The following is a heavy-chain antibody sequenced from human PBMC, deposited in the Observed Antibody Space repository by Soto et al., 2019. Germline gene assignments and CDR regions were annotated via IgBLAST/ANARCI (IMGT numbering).Heavy chain of an antibody. CDR2: ISGSSGNA. CDR1: GYTFTKYG. CDR3: AREMAGLGGEYDY. Sequence: QVQLVQSGAEVKNPGASVKVSCKTSGYTFTKYGVGWVRQAPGQVLEWMGWISGSSGNANYAEKVPGRITLTTDTSTSTAYIELRSLRSDDTAVYYCAREMAGLGGEYDYWGQGTLVTVSS. V-gene: IGHV1-18*01. J-gene: IGHJ4*02. D-gene: IGHD3-16*01.